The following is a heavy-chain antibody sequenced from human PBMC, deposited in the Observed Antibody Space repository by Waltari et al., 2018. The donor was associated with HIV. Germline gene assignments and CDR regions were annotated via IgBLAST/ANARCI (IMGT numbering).Heavy chain of an antibody. V-gene: IGHV3-30*02. CDR2: IYYDGNNK. CDR3: ARGGLAISPAGTRLYTGMDV. D-gene: IGHD6-13*01. CDR1: GFTFSTYL. J-gene: IGHJ6*02. Sequence: QVHLVESGGGVVQPGGSLKLSCAASGFTFSTYLMHWVRQAPGKGLEWVTFIYYDGNNKNYADSVKGRFTISRDNSKKTLYLQMNSLRHEDTAVYYCARGGLAISPAGTRLYTGMDVWGQGTTVTVSS.